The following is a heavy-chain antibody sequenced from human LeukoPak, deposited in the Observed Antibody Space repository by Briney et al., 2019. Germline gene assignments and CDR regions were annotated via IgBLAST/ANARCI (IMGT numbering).Heavy chain of an antibody. J-gene: IGHJ5*02. Sequence: SVRVSCKASGGTFSSYAISWVRQAPGQGLEWMGRIIPILGIANYAQKFQGRVTITADKSTSTAYMELSSLRSEDTAVYYCARSGIVATITHWFDPWGQGTLVTVSS. V-gene: IGHV1-69*04. CDR1: GGTFSSYA. D-gene: IGHD5-12*01. CDR2: IIPILGIA. CDR3: ARSGIVATITHWFDP.